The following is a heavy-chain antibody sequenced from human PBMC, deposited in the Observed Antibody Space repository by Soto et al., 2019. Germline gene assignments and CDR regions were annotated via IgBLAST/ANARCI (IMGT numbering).Heavy chain of an antibody. Sequence: GGSLRLSCAASGFTFSSYAMSWVRQAPGKGLEWVSAISGSGGSTYYADSVKGRFTISRDNSKNTLYLQMNSLRAEDTAVYYCAKDFLYGSGSYYFQRYYYMDVWGKGTTVTVSS. V-gene: IGHV3-23*01. D-gene: IGHD3-10*01. J-gene: IGHJ6*03. CDR3: AKDFLYGSGSYYFQRYYYMDV. CDR1: GFTFSSYA. CDR2: ISGSGGST.